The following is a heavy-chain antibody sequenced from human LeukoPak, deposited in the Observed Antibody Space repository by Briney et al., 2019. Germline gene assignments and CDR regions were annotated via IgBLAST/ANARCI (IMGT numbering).Heavy chain of an antibody. CDR2: TIPNSGGT. CDR3: ARKGYNYDSRGYYYWVDY. D-gene: IGHD3-22*01. V-gene: IGHV1-2*02. Sequence: ASVKVSCKASHSPFTGYYIHWVRQAPGQGLEWMGWTIPNSGGTNYSQKFQGRVTITRDTSISTAYMELSRLESDDTAVYYCARKGYNYDSRGYYYWVDYWGQGTLVTVSS. CDR1: HSPFTGYY. J-gene: IGHJ4*02.